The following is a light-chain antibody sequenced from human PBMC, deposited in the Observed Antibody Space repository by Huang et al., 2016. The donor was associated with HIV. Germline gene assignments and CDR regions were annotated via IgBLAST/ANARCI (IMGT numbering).Light chain of an antibody. V-gene: IGKV2-28*01. Sequence: DIVMTQSPLSLSVTPGELASIYCRSSHSLLHRNGNNYLDWYLQKPGQSPQLLIYVASSRASGIPDRFNGSGSGTDFTLKISRVEAEDVVVYYCMQALQTPLTFGGGTKVEVK. CDR2: VAS. CDR1: HSLLHRNGNNY. J-gene: IGKJ4*01. CDR3: MQALQTPLT.